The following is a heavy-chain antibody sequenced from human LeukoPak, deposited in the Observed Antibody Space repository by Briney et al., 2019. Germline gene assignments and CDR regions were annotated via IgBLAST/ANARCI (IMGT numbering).Heavy chain of an antibody. V-gene: IGHV3-48*03. J-gene: IGHJ4*02. Sequence: GGSLRLSCAAYGFTFSSYEMNWVRQAPGKGLEWVSYISSSGSTIYYADSVKGRLTISRDNAKNSLYLQMNSLRAEDTAVYYCARYFYGDLYYFDYWGQGTLVTVSS. CDR2: ISSSGSTI. CDR1: GFTFSSYE. D-gene: IGHD4-17*01. CDR3: ARYFYGDLYYFDY.